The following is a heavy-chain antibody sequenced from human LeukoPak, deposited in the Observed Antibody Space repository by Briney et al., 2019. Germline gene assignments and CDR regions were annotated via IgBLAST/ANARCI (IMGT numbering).Heavy chain of an antibody. CDR3: ARGQYSSQDCYFDY. CDR1: GFTFSTYW. V-gene: IGHV3-7*01. CDR2: IRKDGSEK. J-gene: IGHJ4*02. Sequence: GGSLRLSCVASGFTFSTYWMSWVRQTPGKGLEWVANIRKDGSEKYYVDSVKGRFTISRDNAKNSLYLQMNGLTAEDTAVYYCARGQYSSQDCYFDYWGQGTLVIVSS. D-gene: IGHD6-6*01.